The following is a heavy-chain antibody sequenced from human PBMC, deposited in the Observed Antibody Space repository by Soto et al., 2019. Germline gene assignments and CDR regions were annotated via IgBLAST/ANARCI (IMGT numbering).Heavy chain of an antibody. J-gene: IGHJ3*02. Sequence: ASVKVSCKASGYTFTSYGICWVRQAPGQGLEWMGWISAYNGNTNYAQKLQGRVTMTTDTSTSTAYMELRSLRSDDTAVYYCASIDSSGYYGDAFDIWGQGTMVTVSS. CDR3: ASIDSSGYYGDAFDI. V-gene: IGHV1-18*01. CDR2: ISAYNGNT. CDR1: GYTFTSYG. D-gene: IGHD3-22*01.